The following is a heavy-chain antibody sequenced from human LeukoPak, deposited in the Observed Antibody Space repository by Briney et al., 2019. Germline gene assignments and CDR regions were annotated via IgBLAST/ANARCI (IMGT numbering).Heavy chain of an antibody. CDR3: ARALTGAAAGLSGYYYYGMDV. D-gene: IGHD6-13*01. CDR2: MNPNSGNT. CDR1: GYTFTSYD. V-gene: IGHV1-8*01. Sequence: ASVKVSCKASGYTFTSYDINWVRQATGQGLEWMGWMNPNSGNTGYAQKFQGRGTMTRNTSISTAYMELSSLRSEDTAVYYCARALTGAAAGLSGYYYYGMDVWGQGTTVTVSS. J-gene: IGHJ6*02.